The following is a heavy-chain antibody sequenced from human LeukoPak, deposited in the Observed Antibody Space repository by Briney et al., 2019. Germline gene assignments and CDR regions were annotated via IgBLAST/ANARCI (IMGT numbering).Heavy chain of an antibody. V-gene: IGHV3-53*01. Sequence: GGSLRLYCAASGFTVGSSYMDWVRQAPGKGLEWVSVIYSGGSTYYAESVKGRFTISRDNSKNTLYLQMNSLRVEDTALYYCVREEIGLDPWGQGTLVTVSS. CDR2: IYSGGST. CDR1: GFTVGSSY. D-gene: IGHD3-16*01. J-gene: IGHJ5*02. CDR3: VREEIGLDP.